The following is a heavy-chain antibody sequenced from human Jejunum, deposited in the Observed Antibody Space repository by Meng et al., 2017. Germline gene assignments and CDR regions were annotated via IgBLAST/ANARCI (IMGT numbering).Heavy chain of an antibody. CDR3: ARIWGRGLDF. Sequence: ASVKVSCKTSGYTFTGYYIHWVRQAPGQGLEWLGRINPNSGDTNYLQKLQGRVTVTRDTSINTTYMELSSLRSDDTGVYYCARIWGRGLDFWGRGTLVTVSS. V-gene: IGHV1-2*05. D-gene: IGHD7-27*01. CDR2: INPNSGDT. J-gene: IGHJ4*02. CDR1: GYTFTGYY.